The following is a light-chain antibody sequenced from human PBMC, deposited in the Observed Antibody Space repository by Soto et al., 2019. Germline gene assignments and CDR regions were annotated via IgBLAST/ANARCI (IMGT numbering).Light chain of an antibody. CDR1: QSISSNY. Sequence: EIVLTQSPGTLSMSPGERATLSCRASQSISSNYLAWYQQKPGQAPRLIIYGASSRATGIPDRFSGSGSGTDFTLTISRLEAEDFAVYYRQQYGSSPRTFGQGTKVEFK. J-gene: IGKJ1*01. CDR3: QQYGSSPRT. V-gene: IGKV3-20*01. CDR2: GAS.